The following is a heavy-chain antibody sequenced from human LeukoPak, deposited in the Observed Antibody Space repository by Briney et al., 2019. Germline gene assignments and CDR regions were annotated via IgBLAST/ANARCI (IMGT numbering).Heavy chain of an antibody. CDR1: GGSFSGYY. V-gene: IGHV4-34*01. J-gene: IGHJ5*02. CDR2: INHSGST. Sequence: PSETLSLTCAVYGGSFSGYYWSWLRQPPGKGLEWIGEINHSGSTNYNPSLKSRVTISVDTSKNQFSLKLTSVTAADTAVYYCARGDVGATAVPFDPWGQGTLVTVSS. CDR3: ARGDVGATAVPFDP. D-gene: IGHD1-26*01.